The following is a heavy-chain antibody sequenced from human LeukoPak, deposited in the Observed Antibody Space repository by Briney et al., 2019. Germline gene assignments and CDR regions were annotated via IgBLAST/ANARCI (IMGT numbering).Heavy chain of an antibody. CDR2: MYPPLYHGGNT. CDR3: AISTGYSYGDDAFDV. CDR1: GGSISSNFY. Sequence: SETLSLTCAVSGGSISSNFYWGWVRQSPGIGLQWIATMYPPLYHGGNTFYSPSLKSRVTMSLDKSQNQFSLKLHSVTATDTAVYYCAISTGYSYGDDAFDVWGPGTGVTVSS. V-gene: IGHV4-38-2*01. D-gene: IGHD5-18*01. J-gene: IGHJ3*01.